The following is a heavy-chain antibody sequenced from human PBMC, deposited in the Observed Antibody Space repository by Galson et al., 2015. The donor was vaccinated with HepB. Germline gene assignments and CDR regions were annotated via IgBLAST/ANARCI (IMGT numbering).Heavy chain of an antibody. D-gene: IGHD5-18*01. J-gene: IGHJ4*02. CDR2: ISSSSSYT. V-gene: IGHV3-11*06. Sequence: SLRLSCAASGFTFSDYYMSWIRQAPGKGLEWVSYISSSSSYTNYADSVKGRFTISRDNAKNSLYLQMNSLRAEDTAVYYCARAGTAMVTFDYWGQGTLVTVSS. CDR1: GFTFSDYY. CDR3: ARAGTAMVTFDY.